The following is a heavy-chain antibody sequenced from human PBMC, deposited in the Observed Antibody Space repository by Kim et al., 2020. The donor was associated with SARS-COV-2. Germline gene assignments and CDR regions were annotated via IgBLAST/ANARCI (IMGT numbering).Heavy chain of an antibody. J-gene: IGHJ4*02. D-gene: IGHD6-19*01. CDR1: GFTFTSRA. Sequence: GGSLRLSCVASGFTFTSRAMSWVRQSPVKGLDWVASINNGGNPYYATAVKARFTISRDITKDTLYLQMNSLSADDTALFYCAKHNPSNGWPAFDSSGQGTLITVSS. V-gene: IGHV3-23*01. CDR2: INNGGNP. CDR3: AKHNPSNGWPAFDS.